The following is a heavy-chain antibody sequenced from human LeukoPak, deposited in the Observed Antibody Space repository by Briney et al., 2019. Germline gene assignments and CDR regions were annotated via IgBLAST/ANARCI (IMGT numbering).Heavy chain of an antibody. CDR1: GYTFTSYY. CDR2: INPSGGST. Sequence: GASVKVSCKASGYTFTSYYMHWVRQAPGQGLEWMGIINPSGGSTSYAQKFQGRVTMTRDTSTSTVYMELSSLRSEVTAVYYCARGGDNSGWSVVPTGDAFDIWGQGTMVTVSS. D-gene: IGHD6-19*01. V-gene: IGHV1-46*01. J-gene: IGHJ3*02. CDR3: ARGGDNSGWSVVPTGDAFDI.